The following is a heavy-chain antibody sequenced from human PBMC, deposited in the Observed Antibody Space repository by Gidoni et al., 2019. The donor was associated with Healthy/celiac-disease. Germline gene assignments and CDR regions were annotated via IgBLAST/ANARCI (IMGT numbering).Heavy chain of an antibody. CDR3: ARSSTYDFWSGKRDYYYYGMDV. CDR1: GGTFRSYA. V-gene: IGHV1-69*06. D-gene: IGHD3-3*01. Sequence: QVQLVQSGAEVKKPGSTVKVSCKASGGTFRSYATRWVRQAPGQGLEWMGGIIPIFGTANYAQKFQGRVTITADKSTSTAYMELSSLRSEDTAVYYCARSSTYDFWSGKRDYYYYGMDVWGQGTTVTVSS. CDR2: IIPIFGTA. J-gene: IGHJ6*02.